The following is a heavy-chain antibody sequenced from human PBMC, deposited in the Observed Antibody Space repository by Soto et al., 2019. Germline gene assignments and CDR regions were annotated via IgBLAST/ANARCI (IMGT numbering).Heavy chain of an antibody. V-gene: IGHV3-30*18. CDR1: GFTFSSYG. Sequence: GGSLRLSCAASGFTFSSYGMHWVRQAPGKGLEWVAVISYDGSNKYYADSVKGRFTISRDNSKNTLYLQMNSLRAEDTAVYYCAKDRIGATVGILYYYGMDVWGQGTTVTVSS. J-gene: IGHJ6*02. D-gene: IGHD4-4*01. CDR3: AKDRIGATVGILYYYGMDV. CDR2: ISYDGSNK.